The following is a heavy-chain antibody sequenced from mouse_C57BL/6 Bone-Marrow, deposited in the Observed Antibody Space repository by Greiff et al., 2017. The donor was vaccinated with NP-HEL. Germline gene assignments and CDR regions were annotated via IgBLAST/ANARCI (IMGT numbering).Heavy chain of an antibody. J-gene: IGHJ2*01. CDR2: INPNNGGT. V-gene: IGHV1-26*01. Sequence: VQLQQSGPELVKPGASVKISCKASGYTFTDYYMNWVKQSHGKSLEWIGDINPNNGGTSYNQKFKGKATLTVDKSSITAYMELRSLTSEDSAVYYCARRPYYYGSSYVVYFDYWGQGTTLTVSS. D-gene: IGHD1-1*01. CDR1: GYTFTDYY. CDR3: ARRPYYYGSSYVVYFDY.